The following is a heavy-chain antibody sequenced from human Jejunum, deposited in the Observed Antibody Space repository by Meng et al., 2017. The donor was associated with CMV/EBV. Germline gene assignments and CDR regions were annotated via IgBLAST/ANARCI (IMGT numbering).Heavy chain of an antibody. Sequence: FIVDNYAMPGVRLAPGKGLEWVSGIGWNSGSIIYADSVKGRFTISRDNAKNSLYLQMHSLSPEDTALYYCTKDTGVVPEAVHTFDIWGHGTMVTVSS. V-gene: IGHV3-9*01. CDR2: IGWNSGSI. J-gene: IGHJ3*02. CDR3: TKDTGVVPEAVHTFDI. D-gene: IGHD2-2*01. CDR1: FIVDNYA.